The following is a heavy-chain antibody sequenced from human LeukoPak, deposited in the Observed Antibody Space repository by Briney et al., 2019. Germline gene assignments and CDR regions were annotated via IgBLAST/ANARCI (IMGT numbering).Heavy chain of an antibody. CDR2: MNPNSGNT. CDR3: VRVTVTTVGFDP. J-gene: IGHJ5*02. V-gene: IGHV1-8*01. D-gene: IGHD4-17*01. CDR1: GYTFTSYD. Sequence: ASVKVSCEASGYTFTSYDINWVRQATGQGLEWMGWMNPNSGNTGYAQKFQGRVTMTRNTSISTAYMELSSLRSEDTAVYYCVRVTVTTVGFDPWGQGTLVTVSS.